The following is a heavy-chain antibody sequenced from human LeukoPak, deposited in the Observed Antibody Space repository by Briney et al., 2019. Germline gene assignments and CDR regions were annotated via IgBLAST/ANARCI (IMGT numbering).Heavy chain of an antibody. J-gene: IGHJ5*02. CDR2: ISAYNGNT. CDR1: GYTFTSYG. Sequence: ASVKVSCKASGYTFTSYGISWVRQAPGQGLEWMGWISAYNGNTNYAQKLQGRVTMTTDTSTSTADMELRSLRSDDTAVYYCARDIGPPLITIFGVAYINWFDPWGQGTLVTVSS. V-gene: IGHV1-18*01. CDR3: ARDIGPPLITIFGVAYINWFDP. D-gene: IGHD3-3*01.